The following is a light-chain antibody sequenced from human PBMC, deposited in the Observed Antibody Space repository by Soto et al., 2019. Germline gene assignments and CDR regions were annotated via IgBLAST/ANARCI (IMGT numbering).Light chain of an antibody. CDR3: QQRSNWPLT. Sequence: EIVLTQSPGTLSLSPGERATLSCRASQSVSSYLAWYQQKPGQAPRLVIYDASKRATGIPGRFSGSGSGTDFTLTISSLEPEDFAVYYCQQRSNWPLTFGQGTKVDIK. CDR2: DAS. V-gene: IGKV3-11*01. CDR1: QSVSSY. J-gene: IGKJ1*01.